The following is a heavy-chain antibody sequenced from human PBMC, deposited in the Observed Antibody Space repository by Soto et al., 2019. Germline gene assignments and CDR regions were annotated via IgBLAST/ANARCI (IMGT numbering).Heavy chain of an antibody. Sequence: QVQLVESGGGVVQPGRSLRLSCAASRFTFSRYAMHWVRQAPGKGLEWVAVISYDGRQKHYVDSVKGRFTISRDESDXXXXXXXXXXXXXXXXXXXXXXXXXXXTYYFDHWGQGTLVTVSS. J-gene: IGHJ4*02. V-gene: IGHV3-30*04. CDR2: ISYDGRQK. CDR1: RFTFSRYA. CDR3: XXXXXXXTYYFDH.